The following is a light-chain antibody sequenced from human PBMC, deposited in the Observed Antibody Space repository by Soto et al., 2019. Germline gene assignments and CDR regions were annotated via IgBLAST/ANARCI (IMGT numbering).Light chain of an antibody. CDR2: DAS. Sequence: EIVLTQSPATLSLSPGERATLSCRASQSVSSYLAWYQQKPGQAPRLLIYDASNRATGIPARFSGSGSGTDFTLTISSLEPEDFAVYYCQQYDTLPPYTFGQGTKVDIK. V-gene: IGKV3-11*01. CDR3: QQYDTLPPYT. J-gene: IGKJ2*01. CDR1: QSVSSY.